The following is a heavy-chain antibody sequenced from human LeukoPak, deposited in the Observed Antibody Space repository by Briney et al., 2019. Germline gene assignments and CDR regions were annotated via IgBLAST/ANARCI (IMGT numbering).Heavy chain of an antibody. D-gene: IGHD6-19*01. J-gene: IGHJ4*02. CDR2: ISGSGGSI. CDR3: ANPVSFTSGWVFPPSFDY. V-gene: IGHV3-23*01. CDR1: GFTFSNYA. Sequence: PGGSLRLSCAASGFTFSNYAMSWVRQAPEKGLEWVSTISGSGGSIYYADSVRGRFTISRDNSKNTLFLQMNSLRADDTAVYYCANPVSFTSGWVFPPSFDYWGQGTLVTVSS.